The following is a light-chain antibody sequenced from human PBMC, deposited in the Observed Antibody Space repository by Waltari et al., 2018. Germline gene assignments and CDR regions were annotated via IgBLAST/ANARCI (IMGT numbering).Light chain of an antibody. CDR1: SGHSSNV. CDR2: VNRDGSH. V-gene: IGLV4-69*01. CDR3: QTGGHGTWV. J-gene: IGLJ3*02. Sequence: QLVLTQSPSASASLGASVKLTCTLSSGHSSNVIAWLQKRPEKGPRYLMKVNRDGSHSKGDEIPDRFSGSSSGAERYLTISNLQSEDEADYFCQTGGHGTWVFGGGTTLTVL.